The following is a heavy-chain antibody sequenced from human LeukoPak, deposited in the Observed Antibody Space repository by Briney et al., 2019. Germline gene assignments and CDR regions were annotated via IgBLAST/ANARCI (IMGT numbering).Heavy chain of an antibody. V-gene: IGHV3-23*01. CDR2: ISGSGGAT. Sequence: PGGSLTLSCAASGFSFSTYAMNWVRQSPGKGLEWLSVISGSGGATYYADSVKGRFTISRDNSKNTLYLQMNSLRAEDTAVYYCAKDRGGSSWSQVFDYWGQGNLVTVSS. D-gene: IGHD6-13*01. CDR3: AKDRGGSSWSQVFDY. J-gene: IGHJ4*02. CDR1: GFSFSTYA.